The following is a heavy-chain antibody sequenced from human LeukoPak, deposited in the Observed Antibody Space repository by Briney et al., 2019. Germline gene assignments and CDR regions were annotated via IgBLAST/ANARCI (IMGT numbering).Heavy chain of an antibody. V-gene: IGHV3-74*01. CDR1: GFTFSNYW. CDR2: LNTDGSST. Sequence: GGSLRLSCAASGFTFSNYWMHWVRQAPGGGGLMWVSRLNTDGSSTYYADSVKGRFTISRDNAKNTLYLQMNSLRAEDTAVYYCARDLYGPGYGGQGTLVTVSS. D-gene: IGHD3-10*01. J-gene: IGHJ4*02. CDR3: ARDLYGPGY.